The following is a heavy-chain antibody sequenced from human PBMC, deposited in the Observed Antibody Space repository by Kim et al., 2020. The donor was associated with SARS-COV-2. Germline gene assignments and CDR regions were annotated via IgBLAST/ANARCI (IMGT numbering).Heavy chain of an antibody. D-gene: IGHD3-22*01. J-gene: IGHJ6*03. Sequence: GGSLRLSCAASGFTFSSYGLHWVRQAPGKGLEWVAVISYDGNNKYYADSVKGRFTISRDNSKNTLYLQMNSLRDEDTAVYYCAKTIYYDSSGPSYYMDVWGKGTTVTVSS. V-gene: IGHV3-30*18. CDR1: GFTFSSYG. CDR2: ISYDGNNK. CDR3: AKTIYYDSSGPSYYMDV.